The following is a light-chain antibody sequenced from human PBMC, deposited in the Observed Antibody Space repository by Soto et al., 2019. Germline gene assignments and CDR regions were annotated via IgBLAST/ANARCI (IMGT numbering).Light chain of an antibody. CDR2: GAS. J-gene: IGKJ1*01. CDR1: QSVSSSY. Sequence: EIVMTQSPATLSVSPGEGATLSCRASQSVSSSYLAWYQQKPGQAPRLLIYGASTRATGIPARFSGSGSGTEFTLIISSLQSEDSAVYYCQQYNSWLWTFGQGTKVDIK. V-gene: IGKV3-15*01. CDR3: QQYNSWLWT.